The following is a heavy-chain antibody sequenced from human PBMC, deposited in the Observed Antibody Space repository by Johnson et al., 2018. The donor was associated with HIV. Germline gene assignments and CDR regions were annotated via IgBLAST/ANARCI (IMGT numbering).Heavy chain of an antibody. V-gene: IGHV3-30*03. J-gene: IGHJ3*02. Sequence: VQLMESGGGVVQPGRSLRLSCAASGFTFSSYGMHWVRQAPGKGLEWVAVISYDGSNKYYADSVKGRFTISRDNAKNSLYLQMNSLRDEDTAIYYCARGRGALDIWGQGTMVTVSS. CDR3: ARGRGALDI. CDR1: GFTFSSYG. CDR2: ISYDGSNK. D-gene: IGHD3-16*01.